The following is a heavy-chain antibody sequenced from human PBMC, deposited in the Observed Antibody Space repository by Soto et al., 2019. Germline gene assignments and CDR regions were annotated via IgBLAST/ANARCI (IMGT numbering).Heavy chain of an antibody. CDR3: AKDHGTTERPSCFDD. V-gene: IGHV3-23*01. Sequence: GGLIGVPCSAALFTFSSYAMICVLEPPLKGLEWVSAISGSGGSTYYADSVKGRFTISRDNSKNTLYLQMNSLRAEDTAVYYGAKDHGTTERPSCFDDLGPGTLVT. J-gene: IGHJ4*02. CDR2: ISGSGGST. CDR1: LFTFSSYA. D-gene: IGHD1-1*01.